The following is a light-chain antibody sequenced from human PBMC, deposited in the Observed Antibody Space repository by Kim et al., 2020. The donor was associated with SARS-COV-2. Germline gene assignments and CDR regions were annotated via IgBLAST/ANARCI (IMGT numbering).Light chain of an antibody. V-gene: IGKV1-27*01. J-gene: IGKJ4*01. CDR3: QKYNSAPLT. CDR1: QGISNY. Sequence: SAAVGDRLTITDRPSQGISNYLAWYQQKPGKVPNLLIYAASTLQSVVTSRFSGSGSRTDFTLTISRLQPEDVATYYCQKYNSAPLTFGGGTKVE. CDR2: AAS.